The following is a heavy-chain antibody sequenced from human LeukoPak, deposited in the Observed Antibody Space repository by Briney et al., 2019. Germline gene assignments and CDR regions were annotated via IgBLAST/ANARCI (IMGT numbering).Heavy chain of an antibody. Sequence: SETLSLTCTVSGGSISSGSYYWSWHRQPAGKGREWIGRIYTSGSTNYKPSLQSRVTISVDTSKNQFSLKLSSVTAADTAVYYCARGVVPAPWFDPWGQGTLVSVS. CDR2: IYTSGST. D-gene: IGHD2-2*01. V-gene: IGHV4-61*02. J-gene: IGHJ5*02. CDR1: GGSISSGSYY. CDR3: ARGVVPAPWFDP.